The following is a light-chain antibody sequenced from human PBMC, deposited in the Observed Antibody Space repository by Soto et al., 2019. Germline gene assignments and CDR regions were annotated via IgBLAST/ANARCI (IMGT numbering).Light chain of an antibody. J-gene: IGKJ2*01. Sequence: DIVMTQSPLSLPVTPGEPASISCRSSQSLLHSNGYNYLDWYLQKPGQSPQLLIYLGSNRASGVSDTXSGSGSGTDFTLKISRVEAEDVGVYYCMQALQTPYTFGQGTKLEIK. CDR2: LGS. V-gene: IGKV2-28*01. CDR1: QSLLHSNGYNY. CDR3: MQALQTPYT.